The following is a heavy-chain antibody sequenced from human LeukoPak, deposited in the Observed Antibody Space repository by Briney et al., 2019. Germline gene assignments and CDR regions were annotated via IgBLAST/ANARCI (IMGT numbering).Heavy chain of an antibody. V-gene: IGHV3-48*01. CDR3: ARDPYYYGSGSYA. CDR2: ISGSGATL. Sequence: PGGSLRLSCAASGFTFSSYSMNWVRQAPGKGLEWLSYISGSGATLYYADSVRGRFTISRDNSKNTLYLQMNSLRAEDTAVYYCARDPYYYGSGSYAWGQGTLVTVSS. J-gene: IGHJ5*02. D-gene: IGHD3-10*01. CDR1: GFTFSSYS.